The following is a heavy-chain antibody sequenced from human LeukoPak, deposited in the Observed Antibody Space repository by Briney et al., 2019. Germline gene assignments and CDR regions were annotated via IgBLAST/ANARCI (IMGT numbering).Heavy chain of an antibody. V-gene: IGHV3-66*01. D-gene: IGHD6-13*01. CDR1: GFTVGNKY. Sequence: GGSLRLSCAASGFTVGNKYMTWVRQAPGEGLEWVSVIYSDGSTYYADSVKGRFTISRDNSKNTLYLQMNSLRVDDTALYYCAREAGAGPFGCWGPGTLVAVSS. J-gene: IGHJ4*02. CDR3: AREAGAGPFGC. CDR2: IYSDGST.